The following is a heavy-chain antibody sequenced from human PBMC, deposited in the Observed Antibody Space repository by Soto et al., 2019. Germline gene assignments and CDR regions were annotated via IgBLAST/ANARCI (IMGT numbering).Heavy chain of an antibody. D-gene: IGHD4-17*01. V-gene: IGHV4-30-4*01. CDR1: GGSISSGDYY. CDR3: ASNGDDYYGMDV. Sequence: QVQLQESGPGLVKPSQTLSLTCTVSGGSISSGDYYWSWIRQPPGKGLEWIWYIYYSGSTYYNPSLKSRVTISVDTSKNQFSLKLSSVTAADTAVYYWASNGDDYYGMDVWGQGTTVTVSS. J-gene: IGHJ6*02. CDR2: IYYSGST.